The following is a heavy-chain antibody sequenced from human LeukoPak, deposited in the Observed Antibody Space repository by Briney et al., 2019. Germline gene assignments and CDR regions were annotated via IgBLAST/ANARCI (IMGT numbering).Heavy chain of an antibody. CDR3: AKDRAYYSDSSGYYLVRAYDY. J-gene: IGHJ4*02. V-gene: IGHV3-23*01. CDR1: GFTFSSYA. Sequence: GGSLRLSCAASGFTFSSYAMSWVRQAPGKGLEWVSAISGSGGSTFYADSVKGRFTISRDNSKNTLYLQMNSLRAEDTAVYYCAKDRAYYSDSSGYYLVRAYDYWGQGTLVTVSS. D-gene: IGHD3-22*01. CDR2: ISGSGGST.